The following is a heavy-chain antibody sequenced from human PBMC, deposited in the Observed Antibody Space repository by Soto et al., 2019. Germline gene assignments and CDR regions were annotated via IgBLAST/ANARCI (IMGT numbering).Heavy chain of an antibody. CDR2: ISAHNGNT. J-gene: IGHJ4*02. D-gene: IGHD1-1*01. CDR1: GYGFTTYG. Sequence: QVHLVQSGAEVKKPGASVKVSCKGSGYGFTTYGITWVRQAPGQGLEWMAWISAHNGNTDYAQNLQGRVTVTRDTSTSTAYMELRSLRSDDTAVYYCARRRYGDYWGQGAPVTVSS. V-gene: IGHV1-18*01. CDR3: ARRRYGDY.